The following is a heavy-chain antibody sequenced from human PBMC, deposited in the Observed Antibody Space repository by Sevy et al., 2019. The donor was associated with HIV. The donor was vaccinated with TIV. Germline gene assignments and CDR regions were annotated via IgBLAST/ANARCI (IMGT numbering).Heavy chain of an antibody. CDR3: ARDSERFYYYGMDV. J-gene: IGHJ6*02. D-gene: IGHD1-26*01. Sequence: ASVKVSCKASGYTFTSYGISWVRQAPGQGLEWMGWINAYNGNTNYAQKLQGRVTMTTDTSKSTAYMELRSLRSDDTAVYYCARDSERFYYYGMDVWGQGTTVTVSS. V-gene: IGHV1-18*01. CDR2: INAYNGNT. CDR1: GYTFTSYG.